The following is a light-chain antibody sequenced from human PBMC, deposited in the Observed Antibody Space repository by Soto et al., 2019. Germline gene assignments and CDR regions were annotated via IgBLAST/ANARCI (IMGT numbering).Light chain of an antibody. CDR3: QQSYSTLSIS. J-gene: IGKJ5*01. Sequence: DIQMTQSPSSLSASVGDRVTITCRASESSSRHLNRYQQKPGKAPNLLIYAASTLQNGVPSRFSGSGSGTDFTLTISSLQPEDFATYYCQQSYSTLSISFGQGTRLEIK. CDR2: AAS. CDR1: ESSSRH. V-gene: IGKV1-39*01.